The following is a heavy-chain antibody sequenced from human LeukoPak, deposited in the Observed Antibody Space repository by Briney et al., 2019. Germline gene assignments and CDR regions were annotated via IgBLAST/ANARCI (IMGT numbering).Heavy chain of an antibody. D-gene: IGHD3-22*01. CDR1: GYSFTSYW. CDR2: IYPGDSDT. Sequence: GESLKISCKGSGYSFTSYWIGWVRQMPGKGLEWMGIIYPGDSDTRYSPSFQGQVTISADKSISTAYLQWGSLKASDTAMYYCARLTYYYDSSGYNDAFDIWGQGTMVTVSS. CDR3: ARLTYYYDSSGYNDAFDI. J-gene: IGHJ3*02. V-gene: IGHV5-51*01.